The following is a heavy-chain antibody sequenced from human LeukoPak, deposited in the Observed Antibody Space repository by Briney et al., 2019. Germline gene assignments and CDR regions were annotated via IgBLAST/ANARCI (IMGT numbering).Heavy chain of an antibody. CDR2: ISSSSSYI. Sequence: GGSLRLSCAASGFTFSTYSMNWVRQAPGKGLEWVSSISSSSSYIYYADSMKGRFTISRDNAKNSLYLQMNSLRAEDTAVYYCARVGGTTKYYMDVWGKGTTVTVSS. D-gene: IGHD1-7*01. J-gene: IGHJ6*03. CDR3: ARVGGTTKYYMDV. V-gene: IGHV3-21*01. CDR1: GFTFSTYS.